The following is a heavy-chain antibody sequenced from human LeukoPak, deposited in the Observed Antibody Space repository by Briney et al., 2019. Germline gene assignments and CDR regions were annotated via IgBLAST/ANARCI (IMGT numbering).Heavy chain of an antibody. CDR1: GYTFTSYY. CDR2: INPSGGST. CDR3: ARDRSVASSGHWDAFDI. Sequence: ASVKVSCEASGYTFTSYYMHWVRQAPGQGLEWMGIINPSGGSTSYAQKFQGRVTMTRDTSTSTVYMELSSLRSEDTAVYYCARDRSVASSGHWDAFDIWGQGTMVTVSS. D-gene: IGHD3-22*01. V-gene: IGHV1-46*01. J-gene: IGHJ3*02.